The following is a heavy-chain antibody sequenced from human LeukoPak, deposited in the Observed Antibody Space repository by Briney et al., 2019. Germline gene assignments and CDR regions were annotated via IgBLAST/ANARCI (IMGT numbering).Heavy chain of an antibody. CDR3: ARADLYDSSACDY. D-gene: IGHD3-22*01. CDR2: NSSSSVYI. Sequence: GGTLRLSCAASGFTLRSYSTNGVREAPGKRLEWVSSNSSSSVYIYYADSVKGRFTISRDNAQNSLYPQMNSLRAEDTAVYYCARADLYDSSACDYWGQGTLVTVSS. CDR1: GFTLRSYS. J-gene: IGHJ4*02. V-gene: IGHV3-21*01.